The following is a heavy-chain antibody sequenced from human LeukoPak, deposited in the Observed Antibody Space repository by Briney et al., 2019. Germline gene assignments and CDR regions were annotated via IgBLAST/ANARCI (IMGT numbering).Heavy chain of an antibody. CDR3: ARDGGYTQDY. J-gene: IGHJ4*02. Sequence: WGSLRLSYAPSGLTFSTYLMHWLRQAPGKGVVWVSHIKNAWSRTTYADSVKGRFTISRDNSKNQLYLQMSSLRAEDTAVYYCARDGGYTQDYWGQGTLVSVSS. D-gene: IGHD1-26*01. V-gene: IGHV3-74*01. CDR1: GLTFSTYL. CDR2: IKNAWSRT.